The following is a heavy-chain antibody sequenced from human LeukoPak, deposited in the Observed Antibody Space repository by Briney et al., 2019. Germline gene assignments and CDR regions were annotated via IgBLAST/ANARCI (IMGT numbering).Heavy chain of an antibody. D-gene: IGHD4-17*01. V-gene: IGHV4-34*01. CDR2: IYYSGST. J-gene: IGHJ4*02. CDR3: ARAYGDKHAQFDY. CDR1: GGSFSDYW. Sequence: SETLSLTCAVYGGSFSDYWWTWIRQPPGKGLEWIGSIYYSGSTYYNPSLKSRVTISVDTSKNQFSLKLSSVTAADTAVYYCARAYGDKHAQFDYWGQGTLVTVSS.